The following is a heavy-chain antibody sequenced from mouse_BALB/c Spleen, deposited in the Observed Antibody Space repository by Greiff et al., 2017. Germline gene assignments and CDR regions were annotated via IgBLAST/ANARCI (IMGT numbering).Heavy chain of an antibody. D-gene: IGHD1-2*01. CDR3: ARATTATHFDV. J-gene: IGHJ1*01. CDR2: ISDGGSYT. Sequence: EVKVEESGGGLVKPGGSLKLSCAASGFTFSDYYMYWVRQTPEKRLEWVATISDGGSYTYYPDSVKGRFTISRDNAKNNLYLQMSSLKSEDTAMYYCARATTATHFDVWGAGTTVTVSS. V-gene: IGHV5-4*02. CDR1: GFTFSDYY.